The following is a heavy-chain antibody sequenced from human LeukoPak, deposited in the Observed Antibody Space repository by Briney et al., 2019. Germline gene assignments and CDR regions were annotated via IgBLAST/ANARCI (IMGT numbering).Heavy chain of an antibody. Sequence: PGGSLRLSCAASGFTFSSYSMHWVRQAPWKGLEWVSSISSSGTYIYYADSVKGRFTISRDNAKNSVHLQMNSLRAEDTAVYYCAREGSGVAGHFDYWGQGTLVTVSS. V-gene: IGHV3-21*01. CDR3: AREGSGVAGHFDY. CDR1: GFTFSSYS. D-gene: IGHD6-19*01. CDR2: ISSSGTYI. J-gene: IGHJ4*02.